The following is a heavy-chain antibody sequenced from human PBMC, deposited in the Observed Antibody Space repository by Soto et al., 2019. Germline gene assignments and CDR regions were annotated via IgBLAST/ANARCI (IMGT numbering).Heavy chain of an antibody. J-gene: IGHJ6*02. CDR1: GGTFSSYA. D-gene: IGHD3-3*01. Sequence: ASVKVSCKASGGTFSSYAISWVRQAPGQGLEWTGGIIPIFGTANYAQKFQGRVTITADESTGTAYMGLSSLRSEDTAVYYCARERGAQGGDFWSGYSPYYYYGMDVWGQGTTVTVSS. CDR3: ARERGAQGGDFWSGYSPYYYYGMDV. V-gene: IGHV1-69*13. CDR2: IIPIFGTA.